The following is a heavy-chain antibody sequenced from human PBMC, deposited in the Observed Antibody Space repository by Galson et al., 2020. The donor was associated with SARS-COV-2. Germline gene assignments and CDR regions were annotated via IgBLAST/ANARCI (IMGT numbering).Heavy chain of an antibody. CDR1: RFTFSSYE. Sequence: GESLKISCAASRFTFSSYEMSWVRQAPGKGLEWVSSISGSATTIYYADSVKGRFTISRDNAKDSLYLQMNSLRAEDTAVYYCARASRSSGWFFDYWGQGTLVTVSS. CDR3: ARASRSSGWFFDY. CDR2: ISGSATTI. V-gene: IGHV3-48*03. J-gene: IGHJ4*02. D-gene: IGHD6-19*01.